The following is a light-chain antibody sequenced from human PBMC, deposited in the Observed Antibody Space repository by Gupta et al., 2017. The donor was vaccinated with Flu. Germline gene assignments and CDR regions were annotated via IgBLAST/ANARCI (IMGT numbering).Light chain of an antibody. Sequence: DVVMTQSPPSLAVTLGQPASISCRFSQSIVSSDGYTYLNWFQQRPGQSPRHLIYQVSKRDSGVPDRFSGSASGTDFTLKISRVEAEDVGFYYCMQGTHWPYTLGQGTKLEIK. J-gene: IGKJ2*01. V-gene: IGKV2-30*01. CDR3: MQGTHWPYT. CDR2: QVS. CDR1: QSIVSSDGYTY.